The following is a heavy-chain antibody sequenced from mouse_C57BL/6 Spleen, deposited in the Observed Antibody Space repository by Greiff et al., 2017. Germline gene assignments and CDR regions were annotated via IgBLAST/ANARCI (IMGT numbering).Heavy chain of an antibody. CDR1: GFSLTSYG. Sequence: VQLQESGPGLVQPSQSLSITCTVSGFSLTSYGVHWVRQSPGKGLEWLGVIWRGGSTDYNAAFISRLSISKDNSKSQVFFKMNSLQADDTAIYYWARTYGSSPYWYFDVWGTGTTVTVSS. J-gene: IGHJ1*03. D-gene: IGHD1-1*01. CDR3: ARTYGSSPYWYFDV. V-gene: IGHV2-2*01. CDR2: IWRGGST.